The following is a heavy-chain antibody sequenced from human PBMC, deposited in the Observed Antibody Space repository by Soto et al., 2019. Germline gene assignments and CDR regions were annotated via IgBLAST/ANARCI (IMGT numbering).Heavy chain of an antibody. CDR3: ARDTNYDFWSGYLGYFDY. CDR2: ISYDGSNK. Sequence: GGSLRLSCAASGFTFSSYAMHWVRQAPGKGLEWVAVISYDGSNKYYADSVKGRFTISRDNSKNTLYLQMNSLRAEDTAVYYCARDTNYDFWSGYLGYFDYWGQGTLVTVSS. CDR1: GFTFSSYA. J-gene: IGHJ4*02. V-gene: IGHV3-30-3*01. D-gene: IGHD3-3*01.